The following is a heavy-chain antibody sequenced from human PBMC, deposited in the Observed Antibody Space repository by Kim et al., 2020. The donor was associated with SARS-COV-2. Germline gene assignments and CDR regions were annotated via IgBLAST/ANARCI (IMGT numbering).Heavy chain of an antibody. CDR3: ARGGWGYCSSTSCRSDYYYYGMDV. CDR2: IIPIFGTA. V-gene: IGHV1-69*13. J-gene: IGHJ6*02. CDR1: GGTFSSYA. D-gene: IGHD2-2*01. Sequence: SVKVSCKASGGTFSSYAISWGRQAPGQGLEWMGGIIPIFGTANYAQKFQGRGTITADESTSTAYMELSSLRSEDTAVYYCARGGWGYCSSTSCRSDYYYYGMDVWSQGPTVTVS.